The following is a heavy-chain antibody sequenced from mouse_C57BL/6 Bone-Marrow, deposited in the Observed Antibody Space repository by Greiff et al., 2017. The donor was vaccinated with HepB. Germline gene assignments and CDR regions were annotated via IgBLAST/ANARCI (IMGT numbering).Heavy chain of an antibody. D-gene: IGHD1-1*01. V-gene: IGHV5-4*01. CDR2: ISDGGSYT. CDR3: ARDLGSDYYGSSYAMDY. J-gene: IGHJ4*01. Sequence: EVMLVESGGGLVKPGGSLKLSCAASGFTFSSYAMSWVRQTPEKRLEWVATISDGGSYTYYPDNVKGRFTISRDNAKNNLYLQMSHLKSEDTAMYYCARDLGSDYYGSSYAMDYWGQGTSVTVSS. CDR1: GFTFSSYA.